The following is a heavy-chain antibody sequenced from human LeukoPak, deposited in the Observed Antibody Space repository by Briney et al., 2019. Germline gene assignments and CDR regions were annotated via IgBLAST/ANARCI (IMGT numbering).Heavy chain of an antibody. V-gene: IGHV3-30*18. CDR3: AKDRSGYGLFDY. J-gene: IGHJ4*02. CDR1: GFTFSSYG. Sequence: PGGSLRLSCAASGFTFSSYGMHWVRQAPGKGLEWVAVISYDGSNKYYADSVKGRFTISRDNSKNTLYLQMNSLRAEDTAVYYCAKDRSGYGLFDYWGQGTLVTVSS. CDR2: ISYDGSNK. D-gene: IGHD5-12*01.